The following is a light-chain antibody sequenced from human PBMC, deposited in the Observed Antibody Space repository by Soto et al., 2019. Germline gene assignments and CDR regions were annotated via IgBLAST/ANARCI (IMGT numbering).Light chain of an antibody. CDR3: QHFGGTTFT. Sequence: ILMTQSPCTLSVSPGEEATLSCRASQSVSSSYIAWYQQRPGQTPSLLIYGASTKATGIPDRFSGSGSGTHFTLTISRLEPGDFAVYYCQHFGGTTFTFGQGTRLEIK. V-gene: IGKV3-20*01. CDR1: QSVSSSY. J-gene: IGKJ5*01. CDR2: GAS.